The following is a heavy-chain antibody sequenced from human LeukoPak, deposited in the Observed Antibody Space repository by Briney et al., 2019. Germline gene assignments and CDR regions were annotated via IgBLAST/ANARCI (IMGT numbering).Heavy chain of an antibody. Sequence: SETLSLTCTVSGGSISSYYWSWIRQPPGKGLEWIGYIYYSGSTYYNPSLKSRVTISVDTSKNQFSLKLSSVTAADTAVYYCARSPSAFYYYDSSGYSYFDYWGQGTLVTVSS. V-gene: IGHV4-59*08. CDR1: GGSISSYY. CDR2: IYYSGST. CDR3: ARSPSAFYYYDSSGYSYFDY. D-gene: IGHD3-22*01. J-gene: IGHJ4*02.